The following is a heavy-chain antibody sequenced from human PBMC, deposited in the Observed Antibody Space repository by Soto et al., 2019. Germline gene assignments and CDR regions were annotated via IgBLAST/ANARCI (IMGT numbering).Heavy chain of an antibody. CDR2: ISAYNGNT. V-gene: IGHV1-18*01. Sequence: GASVKVSCKASGYTFTSYGISWVRQAPGQGLEWMGWISAYNGNTNYAQKLQGRVTMTTDTSTSTAYMELRSLRSDDTAVYYCARGGSGACSSTSCYYYYYYMAVWGKGTTVTVSS. CDR1: GYTFTSYG. D-gene: IGHD2-2*01. J-gene: IGHJ6*03. CDR3: ARGGSGACSSTSCYYYYYYMAV.